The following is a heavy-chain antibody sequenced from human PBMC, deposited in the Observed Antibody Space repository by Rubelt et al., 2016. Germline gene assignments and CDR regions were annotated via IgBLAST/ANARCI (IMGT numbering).Heavy chain of an antibody. D-gene: IGHD3-22*01. V-gene: IGHV3-7*01. CDR1: GFIFSGYW. CDR3: ARDKGWYDSSPYYFDY. CDR2: IKQAGSEI. J-gene: IGHJ4*02. Sequence: EVQLVESGGGLVQPGGSLRLSCAASGFIFSGYWMSWARQAPGKGLEWVANIKQAGSEIHYVDSVKGRFTISRDNAKNSLYLQMNSLRAEDTAVYYCARDKGWYDSSPYYFDYWGQGTLVTVSS.